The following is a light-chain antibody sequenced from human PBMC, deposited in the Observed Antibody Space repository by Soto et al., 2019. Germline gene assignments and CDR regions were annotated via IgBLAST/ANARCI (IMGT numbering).Light chain of an antibody. V-gene: IGKV3-20*01. Sequence: EIVLTQSPGTLSLSPGERATLSCRASQSVSSSYLAWYQQKPGQAPRLLIYGASSRATGIPDRFSGSGSGTDFTLTISRLEPEDVATYYCQKYDSGLRTFGGGTTVEIK. CDR1: QSVSSSY. CDR2: GAS. J-gene: IGKJ4*01. CDR3: QKYDSGLRT.